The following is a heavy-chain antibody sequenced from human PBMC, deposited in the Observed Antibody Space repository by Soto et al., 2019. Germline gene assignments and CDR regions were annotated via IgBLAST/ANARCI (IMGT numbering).Heavy chain of an antibody. CDR2: ISGSDGST. CDR3: ARRSSSWYFDY. Sequence: PGGSLRLSCAASGFTFSSYWMNWVRQAPGKGLEWVSVISGSDGSTYYADSVKGRFTISRDNSKNTLNLQMNSLRAEDTAVYYCARRSSSWYFDYWGQGTLVTVSS. D-gene: IGHD6-13*01. J-gene: IGHJ4*02. CDR1: GFTFSSYW. V-gene: IGHV3-23*01.